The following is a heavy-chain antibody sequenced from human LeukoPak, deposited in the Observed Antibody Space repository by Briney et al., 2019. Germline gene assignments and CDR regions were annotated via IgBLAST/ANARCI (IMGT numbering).Heavy chain of an antibody. CDR1: GGTFSSYA. CDR3: AGRAHYYDSSGYYSFRAFDY. CDR2: IIPIFGTA. J-gene: IGHJ4*02. D-gene: IGHD3-22*01. V-gene: IGHV1-69*13. Sequence: ASVKVSCKASGGTFSSYAISWVRQAPGQGLEWMGGIIPIFGTANYAQKFQGRVTITADESTSTAYMELSSLRSEDTAVYYCAGRAHYYDSSGYYSFRAFDYWGQGTLVTVSS.